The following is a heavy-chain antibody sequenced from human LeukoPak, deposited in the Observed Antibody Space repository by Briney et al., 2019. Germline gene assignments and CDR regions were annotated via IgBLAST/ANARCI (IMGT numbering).Heavy chain of an antibody. CDR2: INPNSGGK. D-gene: IGHD5-24*01. CDR1: GYTFTGYY. CDR3: ARERGRWLQKFDY. J-gene: IGHJ4*02. Sequence: ASVKVSCKASGYTFTGYYMHWVRQAPGQGLEWMGWINPNSGGKNYAQKFQGRVTMTRDTSISTAYMELSRLRSDDTAVYYCARERGRWLQKFDYWGQGTLVTVSS. V-gene: IGHV1-2*02.